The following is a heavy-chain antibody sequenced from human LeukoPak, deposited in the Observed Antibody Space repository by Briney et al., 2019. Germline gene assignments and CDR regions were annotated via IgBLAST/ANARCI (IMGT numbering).Heavy chain of an antibody. D-gene: IGHD3-22*01. J-gene: IGHJ4*02. CDR2: IYDSGST. V-gene: IGHV4-39*01. Sequence: SETLSLTCTVSGGSIRSSYYYWGWIRQPPGKGLEWIGSIYDSGSTYYNPSLKSRVTISVDTSKNQFSLKLNSVTAADTAVYYCARTRSSGYLTFDYWGQGILVTVSS. CDR3: ARTRSSGYLTFDY. CDR1: GGSIRSSYYY.